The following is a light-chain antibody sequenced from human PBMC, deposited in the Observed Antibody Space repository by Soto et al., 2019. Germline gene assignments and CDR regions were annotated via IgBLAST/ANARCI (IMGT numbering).Light chain of an antibody. V-gene: IGLV7-46*01. CDR3: LLSYSDAWV. CDR1: TGAVTSGHF. Sequence: QPVVTQEPSLTVSPGGTVTLTCGSSTGAVTSGHFPFWFQQKPGQAPRTLISDTHNKHSWTPARFSGSLLGGKAALTLSGAQPEDEAEYYCLLSYSDAWVFGGGTKLTVL. CDR2: DTH. J-gene: IGLJ3*02.